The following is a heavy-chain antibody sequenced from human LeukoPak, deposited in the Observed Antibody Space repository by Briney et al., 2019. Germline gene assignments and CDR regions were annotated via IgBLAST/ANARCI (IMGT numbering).Heavy chain of an antibody. CDR3: ARDRPYTGGWRGFDY. V-gene: IGHV1-69*13. D-gene: IGHD6-19*01. CDR1: GGTFSKYA. J-gene: IGHJ4*02. Sequence: SVTVSCKASGGTFSKYAISWVRQAPGQGLEWMGGIIPMFGIANYAQKFQGRVTITADESTSTAYMELSSLRSEDTAVYYCARDRPYTGGWRGFDYWGQGTLVTVSS. CDR2: IIPMFGIA.